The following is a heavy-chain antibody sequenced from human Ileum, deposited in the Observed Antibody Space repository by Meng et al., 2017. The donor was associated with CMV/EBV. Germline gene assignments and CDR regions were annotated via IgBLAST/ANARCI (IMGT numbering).Heavy chain of an antibody. J-gene: IGHJ3*02. CDR2: IKQDGSEK. Sequence: LSLTCAASGFTFSTYYMSWVRQAPGKGLEWVANIKQDGSEKYYVDSVKGRFTISRDNAKNSLYLQMNSLRGEDTALYYCARDYCSGTACHDVFDIWGQGTMVT. CDR1: GFTFSTYY. CDR3: ARDYCSGTACHDVFDI. D-gene: IGHD2-2*01. V-gene: IGHV3-7*01.